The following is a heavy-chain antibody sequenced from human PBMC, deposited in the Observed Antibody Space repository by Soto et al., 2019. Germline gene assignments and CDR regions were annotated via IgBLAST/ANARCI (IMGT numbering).Heavy chain of an antibody. J-gene: IGHJ5*01. D-gene: IGHD3-10*01. Sequence: SVKVSCKASGGTFGNLGISWLREAPGQGLEWMGGTIPIFDTPHYAEKFRDRLTITADATSTAYMELTSLSSEDTATYYCARDREDGSGTKYNWFDSWGQGTLVTVSS. V-gene: IGHV1-69*13. CDR1: GGTFGNLG. CDR3: ARDREDGSGTKYNWFDS. CDR2: TIPIFDTP.